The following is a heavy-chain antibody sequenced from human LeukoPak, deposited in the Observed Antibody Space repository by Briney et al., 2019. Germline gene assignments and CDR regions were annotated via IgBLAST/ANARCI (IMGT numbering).Heavy chain of an antibody. J-gene: IGHJ4*02. CDR1: GFSISTSGVG. Sequence: SGPTLVKPTQTLTLPCTFSGFSISTSGVGVGWQRQAPGKALEWLAVVYWNDDKRHSPSLNSRLSITKDTSRNQVVLTMTNMDPVDTATYYCAHSPAWGSVAGAADYWGQGTLVTVSS. CDR2: VYWNDDK. V-gene: IGHV2-5*01. CDR3: AHSPAWGSVAGAADY. D-gene: IGHD6-13*01.